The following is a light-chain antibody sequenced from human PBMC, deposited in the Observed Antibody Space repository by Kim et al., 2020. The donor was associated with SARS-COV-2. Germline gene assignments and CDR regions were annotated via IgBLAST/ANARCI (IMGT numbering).Light chain of an antibody. V-gene: IGLV2-14*03. CDR1: SSDVGGYNY. CDR2: DLI. J-gene: IGLJ2*01. Sequence: GQSITISCTGTSSDVGGYNYVSWYQQLPGKVPKLMIYDLIERPSGVSNRFSGSKSGNTAYLTISVLQAEDEADYYCTSYTVIGAVIFGGGTQLTVL. CDR3: TSYTVIGAVI.